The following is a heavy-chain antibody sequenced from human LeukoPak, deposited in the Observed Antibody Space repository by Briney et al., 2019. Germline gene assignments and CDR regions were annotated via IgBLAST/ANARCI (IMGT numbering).Heavy chain of an antibody. CDR1: GYTFTGYY. Sequence: ASVKVSCKASGYTFTGYYMHWVRQAPGQGLEWMGWINPNSGGTNYAQKFQGRVTMTRDTSISTAYMELRSLRSDDTAVYYCARDGQRGIFALYWGQGTLVTVSS. D-gene: IGHD3-16*02. CDR2: INPNSGGT. CDR3: ARDGQRGIFALY. J-gene: IGHJ4*02. V-gene: IGHV1-2*02.